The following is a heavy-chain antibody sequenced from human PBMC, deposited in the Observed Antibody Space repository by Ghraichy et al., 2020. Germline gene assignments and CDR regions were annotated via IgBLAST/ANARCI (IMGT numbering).Heavy chain of an antibody. J-gene: IGHJ6*02. D-gene: IGHD6-13*01. V-gene: IGHV3-30-3*01. CDR3: ARDRGSSWYGYYYYGMDV. CDR1: GFTFSSYA. Sequence: GSLRLSCAASGFTFSSYAMHWVRQAPGKGLEWVAVISYDGSNKYYADSVKGRFTISRDNSKNTLYLQMNSLRAEDTAVYYCARDRGSSWYGYYYYGMDVWGQGTTVTVSS. CDR2: ISYDGSNK.